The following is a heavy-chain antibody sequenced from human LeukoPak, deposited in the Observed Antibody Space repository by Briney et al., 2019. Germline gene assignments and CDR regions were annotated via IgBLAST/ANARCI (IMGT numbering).Heavy chain of an antibody. Sequence: PSETLSLTCTVSGASINSDTYYWGWIRQPPGKGLEWIGPHSHSGSAYYDPSLRSRVTISVDTSKNQFSLKLSSVTAADTAACYCAGEPQWERRGFDYWGQGTLVTVSS. CDR3: AGEPQWERRGFDY. CDR2: HSHSGSA. V-gene: IGHV4-39*07. CDR1: GASINSDTYY. J-gene: IGHJ4*02. D-gene: IGHD1-26*01.